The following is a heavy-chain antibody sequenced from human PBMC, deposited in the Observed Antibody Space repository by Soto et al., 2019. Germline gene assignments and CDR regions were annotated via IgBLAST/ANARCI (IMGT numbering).Heavy chain of an antibody. V-gene: IGHV4-34*01. CDR1: GGSFSGYY. J-gene: IGHJ6*02. CDR2: INHSGST. Sequence: SETLSLTCAVYGGSFSGYYWSWIRQPPGKGLEWIGEINHSGSTNYNPSLKSRVTISVDTSKNQFSLKLSSVTAADTAVYYCARATYYYYGMDVGGQGTTVT. CDR3: ARATYYYYGMDV.